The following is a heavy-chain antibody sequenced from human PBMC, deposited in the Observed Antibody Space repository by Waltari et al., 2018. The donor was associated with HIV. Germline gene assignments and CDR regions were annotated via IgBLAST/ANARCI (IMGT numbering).Heavy chain of an antibody. CDR2: IYYSGST. CDR1: GGSISSSY. CDR3: ASGVGYDSSGYYYDY. J-gene: IGHJ4*02. V-gene: IGHV4-59*01. Sequence: QVQLQESGPGLVKPSETLSLTCPVSGGSISSSYWSWIRQPPGKGLEWIGYIYYSGSTNYNPSLKSRVTVSVDTSKNQFSLKLSSVTAADTAVYYCASGVGYDSSGYYYDYWGQGTLVTVSS. D-gene: IGHD3-22*01.